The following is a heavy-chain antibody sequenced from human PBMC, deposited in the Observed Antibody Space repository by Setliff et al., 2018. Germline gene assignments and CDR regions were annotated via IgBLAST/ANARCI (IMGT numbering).Heavy chain of an antibody. D-gene: IGHD3-10*01. CDR2: IRFDGSHE. CDR1: GFTFNSYG. J-gene: IGHJ4*02. V-gene: IGHV3-30*02. Sequence: GGSLRLSCAASGFTFNSYGMYWVRQAPGKGLEWVAYIRFDGSHEYYGDSVKGRFTISRDISTNTLYLQMNSLRAEDAAVYYCAKDRPQGVNGRSLDYWGRGALVTV. CDR3: AKDRPQGVNGRSLDY.